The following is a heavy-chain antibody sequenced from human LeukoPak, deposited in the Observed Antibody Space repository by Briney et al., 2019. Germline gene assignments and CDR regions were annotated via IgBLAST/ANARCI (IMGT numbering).Heavy chain of an antibody. CDR1: GYTFTSYG. D-gene: IGHD4-17*01. J-gene: IGHJ4*02. Sequence: ASVKVSCKASGYTFTSYGISWVRQAPGQGLEWMGWISAYNGNTNYAQKLQGRVTMTTDTSTSTAYMELRSLRFDDTAVYYCARDPVPTTVTTLTKFDYWGQGTLVTVSS. V-gene: IGHV1-18*01. CDR2: ISAYNGNT. CDR3: ARDPVPTTVTTLTKFDY.